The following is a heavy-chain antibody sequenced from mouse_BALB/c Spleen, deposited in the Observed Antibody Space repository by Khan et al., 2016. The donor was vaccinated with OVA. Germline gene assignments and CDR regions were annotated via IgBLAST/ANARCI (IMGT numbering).Heavy chain of an antibody. CDR3: VRIPITPSQFDY. CDR2: INPSSGYT. CDR1: GYTFTNYT. J-gene: IGHJ2*01. V-gene: IGHV1-4*01. Sequence: QVHVKQSGAELARPGASVKMSCKASGYTFTNYTIHWVKQRPGQGLEWIGYINPSSGYTNYNQNYNDKATLTTDRSSSTAYMQLRRLTSDDFAVYNRVRIPITPSQFDYRGQGTTLTGSS. D-gene: IGHD6-2*01.